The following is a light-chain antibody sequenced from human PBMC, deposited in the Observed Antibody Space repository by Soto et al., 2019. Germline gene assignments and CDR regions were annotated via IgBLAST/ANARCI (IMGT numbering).Light chain of an antibody. CDR3: QQYGSSGT. CDR1: QSVGSN. CDR2: GAS. J-gene: IGKJ1*01. Sequence: VMKQSPATLSLSPGERATLSCRASQSVGSNLVWYQQKPGQAPRFLIYGASNRATGIPDRFSGSGSGTDFTLTISRLEPEDFAVYYCQQYGSSGTFGHGTKVDI. V-gene: IGKV3-20*01.